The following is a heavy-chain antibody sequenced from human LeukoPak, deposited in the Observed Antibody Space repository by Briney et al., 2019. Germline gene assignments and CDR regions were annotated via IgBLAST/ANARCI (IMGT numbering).Heavy chain of an antibody. V-gene: IGHV3-7*01. J-gene: IGHJ6*04. CDR1: GFTFSSYS. Sequence: GGSLRLSCAASGFTFSSYSMNWVRQAPGKGLEWVANIKQDGSEKYYVDSVKGRFTISRDNAKNSLYLQMNSLRAEDTAVYYCARDSQGYVWGKGTTVTISS. CDR2: IKQDGSEK. CDR3: ARDSQGYV.